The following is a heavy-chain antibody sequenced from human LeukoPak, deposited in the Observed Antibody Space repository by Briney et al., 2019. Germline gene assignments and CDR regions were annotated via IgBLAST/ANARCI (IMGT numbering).Heavy chain of an antibody. CDR2: IYTSGATNYNT. Sequence: SETLSLTCTVSGGSITNYYWTWIWQPAGKGLEWIGRIYTSGATNYNTNYNPSLKSRVTMSIDTSKNQFSLNLSSVTAADTAVYYCAARRGADWYFDLWGRGTLVTVSS. CDR1: GGSITNYY. J-gene: IGHJ2*01. CDR3: AARRGADWYFDL. D-gene: IGHD3-16*01. V-gene: IGHV4-4*07.